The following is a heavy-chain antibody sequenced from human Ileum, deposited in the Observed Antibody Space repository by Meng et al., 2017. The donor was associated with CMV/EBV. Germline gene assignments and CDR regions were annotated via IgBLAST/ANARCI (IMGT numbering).Heavy chain of an antibody. D-gene: IGHD3-3*01. J-gene: IGHJ4*02. CDR1: GFTFTSSA. Sequence: SVKVSCKASGFTFTSSAVQWVRQARGQRLEWIGWIVVGSGNTNYAQKFQERVTITRDMSTSTAYMELSRLRSDDAAVYYCARGAYDFWSGPSGKNYYDSWGQGTLVTVSS. V-gene: IGHV1-58*01. CDR2: IVVGSGNT. CDR3: ARGAYDFWSGPSGKNYYDS.